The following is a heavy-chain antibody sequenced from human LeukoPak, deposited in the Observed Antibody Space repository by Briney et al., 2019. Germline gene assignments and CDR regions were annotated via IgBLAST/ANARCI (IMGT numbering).Heavy chain of an antibody. CDR2: FDPEDGET. CDR1: GYTLTELS. J-gene: IGHJ5*02. D-gene: IGHD4-17*01. V-gene: IGHV1-24*01. Sequence: EASVKVSCKVSGYTLTELSMHWVRQAPGKGLEWMGGFDPEDGETIYAQKFQGRVTMTEDTSTDTAYMELSSLRSEDTAVYYCATAWAVTMGNWFDPWGQGTLVTVSS. CDR3: ATAWAVTMGNWFDP.